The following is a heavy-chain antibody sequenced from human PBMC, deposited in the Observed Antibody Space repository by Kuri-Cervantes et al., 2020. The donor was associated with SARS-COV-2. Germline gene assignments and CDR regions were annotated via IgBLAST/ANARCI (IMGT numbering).Heavy chain of an antibody. D-gene: IGHD1-1*01. Sequence: GGSLRLFCAASGFTFSGHWIHWVRQAPGKGLVWVSRINPDGSYTNNEASVKGRFTLSRDNAKNMLFLQMTSLRAGDTAVYYCVRDGDHWNFDYWGQGTLVTVSS. V-gene: IGHV3-74*01. CDR1: GFTFSGHW. CDR3: VRDGDHWNFDY. CDR2: INPDGSYT. J-gene: IGHJ4*02.